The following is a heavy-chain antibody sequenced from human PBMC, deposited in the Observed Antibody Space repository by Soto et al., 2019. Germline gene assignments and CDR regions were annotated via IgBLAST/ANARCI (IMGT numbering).Heavy chain of an antibody. V-gene: IGHV4-59*01. CDR3: ARGSFSEWYEQAWFDP. CDR2: IYYSGST. J-gene: IGHJ5*02. CDR1: GGSISSYY. D-gene: IGHD3-3*01. Sequence: PSETLSLTCTVSGGSISSYYWSWIRQPPGKGLEWIGYIYYSGSTNYNPSLKSRVTISVDTSKNQFSLKLSSVTAADTAVYYCARGSFSEWYEQAWFDPWGQGTLVTVSS.